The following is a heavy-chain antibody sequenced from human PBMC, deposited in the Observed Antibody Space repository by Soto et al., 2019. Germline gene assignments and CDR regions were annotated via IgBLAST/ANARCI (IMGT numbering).Heavy chain of an antibody. J-gene: IGHJ6*02. V-gene: IGHV3-9*01. CDR3: AKEGITMVRGVIYGMDV. D-gene: IGHD3-10*01. CDR2: ISWNSGSI. CDR1: GFTFDDYA. Sequence: GGSLRLSCAASGFTFDDYAMHWVRQAPGKGLEWVSGISWNSGSIGYADSGKGRFTIPRDNAKNSLYLQMNSLRAEDTALYYCAKEGITMVRGVIYGMDVWGQGTTVTVSS.